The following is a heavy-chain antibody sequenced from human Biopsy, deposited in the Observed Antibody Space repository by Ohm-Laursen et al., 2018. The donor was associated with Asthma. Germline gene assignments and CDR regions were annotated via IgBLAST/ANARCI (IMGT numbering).Heavy chain of an antibody. J-gene: IGHJ4*02. D-gene: IGHD4-11*01. Sequence: VSVKVSCKTSGYTFTAYYIHWVRQAPGQGLEWMGRINPSSGDTNYPQNFQGRVTVTRDTSIRTAYMELTRLRSDDTAVYYCARVEAARHDYRSCDFDYWGQGTLVTVSS. CDR3: ARVEAARHDYRSCDFDY. V-gene: IGHV1-2*06. CDR2: INPSSGDT. CDR1: GYTFTAYY.